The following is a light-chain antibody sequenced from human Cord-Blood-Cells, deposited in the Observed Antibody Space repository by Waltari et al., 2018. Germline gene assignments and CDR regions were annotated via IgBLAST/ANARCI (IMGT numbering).Light chain of an antibody. CDR2: GAS. Sequence: IVLTKSQGTLSLPQGERATLPCRASKSVSSSYLAWYQQKPGQAPRLLIYGASSRAIGIPDRVSGSGSGEDCTLTIGRLRLEDFAVYYCQKYVSSPTFGQGSKGESK. CDR3: QKYVSSPT. CDR1: KSVSSSY. J-gene: IGKJ1*01. V-gene: IGKV3-20*01.